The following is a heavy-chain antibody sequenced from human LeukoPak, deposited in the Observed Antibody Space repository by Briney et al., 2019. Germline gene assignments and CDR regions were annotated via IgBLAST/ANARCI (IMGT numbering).Heavy chain of an antibody. Sequence: KASETLSLTCAVYGGSFSGCYWSWIRQPPGKGLEWIGEINHSGSTNYNPSLKSRVTISVDTSKNQFSLKLSSVTAADTAVYYCASAVRWLKSWGQGTLVTVSS. J-gene: IGHJ4*02. CDR2: INHSGST. V-gene: IGHV4-34*01. CDR1: GGSFSGCY. CDR3: ASAVRWLKS. D-gene: IGHD5-24*01.